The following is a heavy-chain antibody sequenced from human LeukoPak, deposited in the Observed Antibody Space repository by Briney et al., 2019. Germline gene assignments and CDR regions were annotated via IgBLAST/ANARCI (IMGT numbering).Heavy chain of an antibody. Sequence: SQTLSLTWAISGDSVSSASVAWNWIGQSPSRGLERLGRTYYRSKWYTDYVVSVRSRITINPDTSKNQFSLQLNSVTPEDTAVYYCARGRAAGSYYFDYWGQGTLVTVSP. CDR3: ARGRAAGSYYFDY. J-gene: IGHJ4*02. CDR2: TYYRSKWYT. V-gene: IGHV6-1*01. CDR1: GDSVSSASVA. D-gene: IGHD6-13*01.